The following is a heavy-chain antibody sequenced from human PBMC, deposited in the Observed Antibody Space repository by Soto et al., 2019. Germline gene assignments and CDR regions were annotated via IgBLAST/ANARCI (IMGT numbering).Heavy chain of an antibody. CDR3: ARVEGSGSSAGD. D-gene: IGHD6-6*01. CDR1: GYSFTTYY. J-gene: IGHJ4*02. Sequence: QVQLVQSGAEVKNPGASVKVSCKASGYSFTTYYIHWVRQAPGQGLEWMGFIHPDTGRTKYAQKFQGRVTMTRDTSIKTAYMELNRLTSDDAAMYYCARVEGSGSSAGDWGQGTLVTVS. CDR2: IHPDTGRT. V-gene: IGHV1-2*02.